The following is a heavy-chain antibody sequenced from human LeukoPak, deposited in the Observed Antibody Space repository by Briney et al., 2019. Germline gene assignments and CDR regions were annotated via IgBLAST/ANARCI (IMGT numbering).Heavy chain of an antibody. CDR3: AKDRYSGLNTIDY. D-gene: IGHD6-13*01. J-gene: IGHJ4*02. V-gene: IGHV3-30*18. CDR2: ISYDGSYK. CDR1: EFTFSTYG. Sequence: GRSLRLSCAASEFTFSTYGMHWVRQAPGKGLEWVAVISYDGSYKFYADSVKGRLTISRDNSKSTLYLQMNSLRAEDTAVYYCAKDRYSGLNTIDYWGQGTLVTVSS.